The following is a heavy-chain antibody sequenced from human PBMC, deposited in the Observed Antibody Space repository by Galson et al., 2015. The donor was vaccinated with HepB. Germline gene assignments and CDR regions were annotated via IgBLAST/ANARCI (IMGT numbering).Heavy chain of an antibody. CDR3: ARDLSSGWYLSPGY. CDR2: INPNSGGT. J-gene: IGHJ4*02. V-gene: IGHV1-2*02. CDR1: GYTFTGYY. D-gene: IGHD6-19*01. Sequence: SVKVSCKASGYTFTGYYMHWVRQAPGQGLEWMGWINPNSGGTNYAQKFQGRVTMTRDTSISTAYMELSRLRSDDTAVYYCARDLSSGWYLSPGYWGQGTLVTVSS.